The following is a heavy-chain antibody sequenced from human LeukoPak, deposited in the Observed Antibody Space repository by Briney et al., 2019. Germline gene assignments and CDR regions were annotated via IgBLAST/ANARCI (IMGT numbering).Heavy chain of an antibody. D-gene: IGHD4-23*01. V-gene: IGHV1-8*01. CDR1: GYTFTSYD. J-gene: IGHJ6*03. Sequence: ASVKVSCKASGYTFTSYDINWVRQATGQGLEWMGWMNPNSGNTGYAQKFQGRVTITADESTSTAYMELSSLRSEDTAVYYCASRDYGGNSGAPYYYYYMDVWGKGTTVTISS. CDR2: MNPNSGNT. CDR3: ASRDYGGNSGAPYYYYYMDV.